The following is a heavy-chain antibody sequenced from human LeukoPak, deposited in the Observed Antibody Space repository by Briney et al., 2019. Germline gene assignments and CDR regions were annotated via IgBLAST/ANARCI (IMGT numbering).Heavy chain of an antibody. CDR1: GFPFSTND. Sequence: PGGSLRLSCAASGFPFSTNDMSWVRQAPAKGLEWVSAIGGSGGTTYEDSVKGRFTISRDNSKNTPYLQMNSLRAEDTAVYYCAKVKTHWYFDRWGQGTLVTVSS. CDR2: IGGSGGTT. V-gene: IGHV3-23*01. CDR3: AKVKTHWYFDR. J-gene: IGHJ4*02. D-gene: IGHD1-1*01.